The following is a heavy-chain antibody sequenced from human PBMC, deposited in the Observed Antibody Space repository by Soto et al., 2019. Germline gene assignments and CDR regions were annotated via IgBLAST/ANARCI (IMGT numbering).Heavy chain of an antibody. CDR2: ISGSGGST. CDR1: GFTFSSYA. D-gene: IGHD6-13*01. Sequence: GGSLRLSCAASGFTFSSYAMSWVRQAPGKGLEWVSAISGSGGSTYYADSVKGRFTISRDNSKNTLYLQMNSLRAEDRAVDNGAKAPPSPAVAAAGTAYFQHWGQGTLVTVSS. J-gene: IGHJ1*01. CDR3: AKAPPSPAVAAAGTAYFQH. V-gene: IGHV3-23*01.